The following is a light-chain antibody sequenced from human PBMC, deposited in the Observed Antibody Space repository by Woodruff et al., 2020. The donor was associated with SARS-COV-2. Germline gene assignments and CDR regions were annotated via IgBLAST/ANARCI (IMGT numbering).Light chain of an antibody. V-gene: IGKV3-11*01. J-gene: IGKJ1*01. CDR3: QQRGT. Sequence: TGIPARFSGSGSGTAFTLTISRLEPEDFAVYYCQQRGTFGQGTKVEIK.